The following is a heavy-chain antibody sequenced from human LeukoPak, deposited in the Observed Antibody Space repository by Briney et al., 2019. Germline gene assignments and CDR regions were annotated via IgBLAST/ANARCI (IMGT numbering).Heavy chain of an antibody. Sequence: SETLSLTCAVYGGSFSGYYWSWIRQPPGKGLEWIGEINHSGSTNYNPSLKSRVTISVDTSKNQFSLKLCSVTAADTAVYYCARARAVHNWFDPWGQGTLVTVSS. J-gene: IGHJ5*02. CDR2: INHSGST. CDR3: ARARAVHNWFDP. V-gene: IGHV4-34*01. CDR1: GGSFSGYY. D-gene: IGHD4-17*01.